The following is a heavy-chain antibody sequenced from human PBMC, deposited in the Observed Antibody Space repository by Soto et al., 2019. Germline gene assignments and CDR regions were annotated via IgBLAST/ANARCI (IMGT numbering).Heavy chain of an antibody. CDR3: ARGWSHDSSGYDYYYGMDV. Sequence: ASVKVSCKASGYTFTSYDINWVRQATGQGLEWMGWMNPNSGNTGYAQKFQGRVTMTRSTSISTAYMELSSLRSEDTAVYYCARGWSHDSSGYDYYYGMDVWGQGTTVTVSS. V-gene: IGHV1-8*01. CDR2: MNPNSGNT. D-gene: IGHD3-22*01. J-gene: IGHJ6*02. CDR1: GYTFTSYD.